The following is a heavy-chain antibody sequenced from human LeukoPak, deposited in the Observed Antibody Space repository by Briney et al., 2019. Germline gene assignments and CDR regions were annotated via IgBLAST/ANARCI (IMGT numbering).Heavy chain of an antibody. J-gene: IGHJ4*02. CDR1: GFTFSIYW. CDR2: ISSRSYI. CDR3: ASPSNEGQWLVGQGVDY. Sequence: GGCLRLSCAASGFTFSIYWTNWVRQDPGNGLEWVSSISSRSYISYADSVKGRFTISRDNAEKSMYLQMNSLRAEDTAVYYCASPSNEGQWLVGQGVDYWGQGTLVTVSS. D-gene: IGHD6-19*01. V-gene: IGHV3-69-1*01.